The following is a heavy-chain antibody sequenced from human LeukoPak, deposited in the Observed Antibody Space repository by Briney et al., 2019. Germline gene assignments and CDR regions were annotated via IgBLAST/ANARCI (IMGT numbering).Heavy chain of an antibody. Sequence: ASVKVSCKASGYTFTSYYMHWVRQAPGQGLEWMGIINPSGGSTSYAQKFQGRVTMTRDTSTSTVYMELSSLRSEDTAVYYCASLGSYSSGWYAGSSGAPHAFDIWGQGTMVTVSS. CDR2: INPSGGST. J-gene: IGHJ3*02. CDR3: ASLGSYSSGWYAGSSGAPHAFDI. CDR1: GYTFTSYY. V-gene: IGHV1-46*01. D-gene: IGHD6-19*01.